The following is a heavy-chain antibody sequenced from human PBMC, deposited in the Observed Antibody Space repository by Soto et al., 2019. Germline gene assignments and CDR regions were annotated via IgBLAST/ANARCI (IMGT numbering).Heavy chain of an antibody. CDR3: GPRGAVADPRGY. D-gene: IGHD6-19*01. CDR2: INHSGST. Sequence: QVQLQQWGAGLLKPSETLSLTCAVYGGSFSDFYWTWIRQPPGKGLEWIGEINHSGSTNYNPSLKCRVAISVDTSKNPSSLTLTSVTAADTAVYYCGPRGAVADPRGYWGQGTLVTVSS. J-gene: IGHJ4*02. V-gene: IGHV4-34*01. CDR1: GGSFSDFY.